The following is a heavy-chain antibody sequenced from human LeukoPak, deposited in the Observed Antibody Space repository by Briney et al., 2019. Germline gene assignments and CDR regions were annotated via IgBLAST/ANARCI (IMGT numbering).Heavy chain of an antibody. CDR1: GYTFTGYY. CDR2: INPNSGGT. J-gene: IGHJ4*02. Sequence: ASVKVSCKASGYTFTGYYMHWVRQAPGQGLEWMGWINPNSGGTNYAQKFQGRVTMTRDASISTAYMELSRLRSDDTAVYYCARDTSHLAGNFDYWGQGTLVTVSS. V-gene: IGHV1-2*02. CDR3: ARDTSHLAGNFDY.